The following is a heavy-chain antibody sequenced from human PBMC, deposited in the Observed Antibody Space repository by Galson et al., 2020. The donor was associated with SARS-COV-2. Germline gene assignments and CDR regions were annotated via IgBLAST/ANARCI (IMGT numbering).Heavy chain of an antibody. V-gene: IGHV3-30*04. D-gene: IGHD4-17*01. Sequence: QAGGSLRLSCAASGFTFSSYAMHWVRQAPGKGLEWVAVISYDGSNKYYADSVKGRFTISRDNSKNTLYLQMNSLRAEDTAVYYCAREDYGDYGFDYWGQGTLVTVSS. J-gene: IGHJ4*02. CDR3: AREDYGDYGFDY. CDR2: ISYDGSNK. CDR1: GFTFSSYA.